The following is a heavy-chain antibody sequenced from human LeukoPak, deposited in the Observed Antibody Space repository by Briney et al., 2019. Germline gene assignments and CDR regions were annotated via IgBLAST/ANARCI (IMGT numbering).Heavy chain of an antibody. CDR1: GFTVSNNY. Sequence: PGGSLRLSCVASGFTVSNNYMNWVRQAPGKGLEWVSVIYGDGNTYYADSVKGRFTISRDNSKNTLYLQMNSLRAEDTAVYYYARDVGTTWGVPYFDYWGQGTLVTVSS. J-gene: IGHJ4*02. CDR2: IYGDGNT. CDR3: ARDVGTTWGVPYFDY. D-gene: IGHD1-26*01. V-gene: IGHV3-66*01.